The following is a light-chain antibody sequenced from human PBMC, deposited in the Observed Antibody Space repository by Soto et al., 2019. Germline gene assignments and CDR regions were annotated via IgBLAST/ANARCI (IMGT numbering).Light chain of an antibody. CDR3: VLYMGTGRVV. CDR1: SGSVSSSYY. J-gene: IGLJ3*02. CDR2: TTN. Sequence: QTVVTQEPSFSVSPGGTVTLTCGLSSGSVSSSYYPSWYQQIPGQAPRTLIYTTNTRSSGVPDRFSGSILGNKAALTITGAQADDECDYYCVLYMGTGRVVLGGGTKLTVL. V-gene: IGLV8-61*01.